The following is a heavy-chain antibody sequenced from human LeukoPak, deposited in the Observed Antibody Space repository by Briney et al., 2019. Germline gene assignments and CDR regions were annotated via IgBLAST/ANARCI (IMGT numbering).Heavy chain of an antibody. CDR1: GGSISSHY. CDR3: AREREYYDFWSGLNYYYYYYMDV. Sequence: SETLSLTCTVSGGSISSHYWSWIRQPPGKGLEWIGYIYYSGSTNYNPSLKSRVTISVDTSNNQFSLKLSSVTAADTAVYYCAREREYYDFWSGLNYYYYYYMDVWGKGTTVTVSS. V-gene: IGHV4-59*11. J-gene: IGHJ6*03. CDR2: IYYSGST. D-gene: IGHD3-3*01.